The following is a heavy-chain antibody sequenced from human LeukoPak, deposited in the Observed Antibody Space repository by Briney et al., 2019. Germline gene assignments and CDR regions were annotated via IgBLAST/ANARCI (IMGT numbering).Heavy chain of an antibody. CDR2: IWYVGSNK. Sequence: GGSLRLSCAASGFTFSSYGMHWVRQAPGKGLEGVAVIWYVGSNKYYPDSVKGRFTISRDNSKNTLYLQMNSLRAEDTAVYCCANSHYWGQGTLVTVSS. J-gene: IGHJ4*02. CDR1: GFTFSSYG. V-gene: IGHV3-33*06. CDR3: ANSHY.